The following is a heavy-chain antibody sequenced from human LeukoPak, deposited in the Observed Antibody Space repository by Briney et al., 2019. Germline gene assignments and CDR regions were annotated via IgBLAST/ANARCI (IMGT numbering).Heavy chain of an antibody. Sequence: GGSLRLSCAASGFTFSSYAMSWVRQAPGKGLEWVANIKQDGSEKYYVDSVKGRFTISRDNAKNSLYLQMNSLRAEDTAVYYCATLGNNWNYGAARDAFDIWGQGTMVTVSS. V-gene: IGHV3-7*01. CDR1: GFTFSSYA. CDR3: ATLGNNWNYGAARDAFDI. D-gene: IGHD1-7*01. J-gene: IGHJ3*02. CDR2: IKQDGSEK.